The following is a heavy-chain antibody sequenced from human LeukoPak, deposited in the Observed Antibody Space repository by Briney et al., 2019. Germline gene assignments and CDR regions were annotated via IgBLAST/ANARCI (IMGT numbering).Heavy chain of an antibody. J-gene: IGHJ3*02. CDR3: ASDCSSTSCPYAFDI. V-gene: IGHV1-69*13. D-gene: IGHD2-2*01. CDR1: GGTFSSYA. Sequence: SVKVPCKASGGTFSSYAISWVRQAPGQGLEWMGGIIPIFGTANYAQKFQGRVTITADESTSTAYMELSSLRSEDTAVYYCASDCSSTSCPYAFDIWGQGTMVTVSS. CDR2: IIPIFGTA.